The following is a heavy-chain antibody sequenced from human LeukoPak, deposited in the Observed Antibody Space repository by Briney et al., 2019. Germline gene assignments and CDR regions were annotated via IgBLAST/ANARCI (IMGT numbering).Heavy chain of an antibody. CDR3: ARLMQAELLSTLRYYYGMDV. CDR1: GLTGSHNY. Sequence: GGSLRLSCAASGLTGSHNYVSWVRQAPGKGLEWVSAIHTSGDTCYADSVKGRFTISRDTSKNTLYLQINSLRVEDTAVYYCARLMQAELLSTLRYYYGMDVWGQGTTVTVSS. CDR2: IHTSGDT. D-gene: IGHD2-2*01. V-gene: IGHV3-53*01. J-gene: IGHJ6*02.